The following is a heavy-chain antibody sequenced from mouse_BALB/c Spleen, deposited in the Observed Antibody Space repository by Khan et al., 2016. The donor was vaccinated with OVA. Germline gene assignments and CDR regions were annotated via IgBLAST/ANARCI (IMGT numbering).Heavy chain of an antibody. Sequence: QLEESGPGLVKPSQSLSLTCTVTGYSITSGYAWNWIRQFPGNKLEWMGYISYSGGTSYNPSLKSRISITRDKSKNQFFLQLNSVTTEDTATYYCARGNYYGYYFDYWGQGTPLTVSS. V-gene: IGHV3-2*02. CDR3: ARGNYYGYYFDY. CDR2: ISYSGGT. J-gene: IGHJ2*01. D-gene: IGHD1-1*01. CDR1: GYSITSGYA.